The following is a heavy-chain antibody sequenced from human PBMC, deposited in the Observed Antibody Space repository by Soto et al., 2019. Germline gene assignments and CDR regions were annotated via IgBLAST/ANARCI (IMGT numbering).Heavy chain of an antibody. Sequence: QVQLQESGPGLVKPSETLSLTCTVSGDSISSYYWSWIRQPPGKGLEWIGYIYYSGSPNYNPSLKSPVTMSVDTSKNQFSLKLSSVTAADTALYYCARRWGRTIDYWGQGTLVTVSS. V-gene: IGHV4-59*08. CDR3: ARRWGRTIDY. J-gene: IGHJ4*02. D-gene: IGHD7-27*01. CDR1: GDSISSYY. CDR2: IYYSGSP.